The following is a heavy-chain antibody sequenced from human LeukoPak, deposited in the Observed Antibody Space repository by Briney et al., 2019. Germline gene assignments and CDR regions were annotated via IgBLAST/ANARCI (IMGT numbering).Heavy chain of an antibody. CDR1: GYTFTSYA. Sequence: ASVKVSCTASGYTFTSYAMHWVRQAPGQRLEWMGWINAGNGNTKYSQKFQGRVTITRDTSASTAYMELSSLRSEDTAVYYCARGIRGIPNWFDPWGQGTLVTVSS. D-gene: IGHD2-21*01. J-gene: IGHJ5*02. CDR2: INAGNGNT. V-gene: IGHV1-3*01. CDR3: ARGIRGIPNWFDP.